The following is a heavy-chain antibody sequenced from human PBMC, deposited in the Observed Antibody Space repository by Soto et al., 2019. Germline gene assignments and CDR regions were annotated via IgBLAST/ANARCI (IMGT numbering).Heavy chain of an antibody. J-gene: IGHJ4*02. CDR3: ASAIMITFGGAPTYYFDY. CDR2: VIPIFGTA. D-gene: IGHD3-16*01. CDR1: GGTFSSYA. Sequence: GASVKVSCKASGGTFSSYAISWVRQAPGQGLEWMGGVIPIFGTANYAQKFQGRVTITADESTSTAYMELSSLRSEDTAVYYCASAIMITFGGAPTYYFDYWGQGTLVTVSS. V-gene: IGHV1-69*13.